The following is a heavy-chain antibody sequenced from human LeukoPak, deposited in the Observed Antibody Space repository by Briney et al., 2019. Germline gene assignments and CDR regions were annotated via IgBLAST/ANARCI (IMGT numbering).Heavy chain of an antibody. CDR3: ARDTMTTVTTFGYYFDY. J-gene: IGHJ4*02. CDR2: ISSSSSYI. V-gene: IGHV3-21*01. CDR1: GFTFSIYA. D-gene: IGHD4-17*01. Sequence: PGGSLRLSCAASGFTFSIYAMSWVRQAPGKGLEWVSSISSSSSYIYYADSVKGRFTISRDNAKNSLYLQMNSLRAEDTAVYYCARDTMTTVTTFGYYFDYWGQGTLVTVSS.